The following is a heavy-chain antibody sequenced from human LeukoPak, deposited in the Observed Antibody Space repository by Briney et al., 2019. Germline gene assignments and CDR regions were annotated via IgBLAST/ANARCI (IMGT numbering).Heavy chain of an antibody. CDR3: ARRSGYDYGAFDY. Sequence: SETLSLTCTVSSGSISTSNYYWGWVRQPPGKALEWIGNIFYSGSTYYNPSLKSRVTISVDTSKNQFSLKLSSVTAADTAVYYCARRSGYDYGAFDYWGQGTLVTVSS. CDR1: SGSISTSNYY. J-gene: IGHJ4*02. D-gene: IGHD5-12*01. V-gene: IGHV4-39*01. CDR2: IFYSGST.